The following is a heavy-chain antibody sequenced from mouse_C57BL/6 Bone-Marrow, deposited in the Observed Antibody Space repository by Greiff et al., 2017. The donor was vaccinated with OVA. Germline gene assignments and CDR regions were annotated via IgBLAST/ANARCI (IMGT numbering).Heavy chain of an antibody. J-gene: IGHJ2*01. CDR3: AKGDSNYVGYFDY. D-gene: IGHD2-5*01. CDR1: GYTFTSYW. CDR2: IDPNGGGT. Sequence: VQLQQPGAELVKPGASVKLSCKASGYTFTSYWMHWVKQRPGRGLEWIGRIDPNGGGTKYNEKFKSKATLTADKPSSTAYMQLSSLTSEDSAVYYCAKGDSNYVGYFDYWGQGTTLTVSS. V-gene: IGHV1-72*01.